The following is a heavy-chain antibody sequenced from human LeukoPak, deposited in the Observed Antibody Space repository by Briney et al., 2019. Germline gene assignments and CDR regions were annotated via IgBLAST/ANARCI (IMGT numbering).Heavy chain of an antibody. V-gene: IGHV3-7*01. Sequence: GGSLRLSCAASGFTFSSYWMSWVRQAPGKGLEWVANIKQDGSKKYYVDSVKGRFTISKDNAKNSLYLQMNSLRAEDTAVYYCARDRPYRSSYWSGESSYYYGLDVWGQGTTVTVSS. J-gene: IGHJ6*02. D-gene: IGHD6-13*01. CDR3: ARDRPYRSSYWSGESSYYYGLDV. CDR1: GFTFSSYW. CDR2: IKQDGSKK.